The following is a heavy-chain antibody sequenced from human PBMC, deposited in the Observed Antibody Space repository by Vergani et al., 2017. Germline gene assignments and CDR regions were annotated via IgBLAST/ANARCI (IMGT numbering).Heavy chain of an antibody. V-gene: IGHV4-59*11. CDR2: IYYSGST. Sequence: QVQLQESGPGLVKPSETLSLTCTVSGGSISSHYWSWIRQPPGKGLEWIGYIYYSGSTNYNPSLKSRVTISVDTSKNQFSPKLSSVTAADTAVYYCARDSSSWFLFDYWGQGTLVTVSS. D-gene: IGHD6-13*01. CDR3: ARDSSSWFLFDY. J-gene: IGHJ4*02. CDR1: GGSISSHY.